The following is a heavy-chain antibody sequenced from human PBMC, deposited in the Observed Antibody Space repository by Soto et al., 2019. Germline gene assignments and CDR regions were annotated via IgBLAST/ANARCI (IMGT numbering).Heavy chain of an antibody. J-gene: IGHJ5*02. V-gene: IGHV3-23*01. D-gene: IGHD1-26*01. CDR3: AKDHLGPRVGATFWFDT. Sequence: PGGSLRLSCAASGFTFSSYAMSWVRQAPGKGLEWVSAISGSGGSTYYADSVKGRFTISRDNSKNTLYLQMNNLRAEDTAVYYCAKDHLGPRVGATFWFDTWGQGTLVTVSS. CDR2: ISGSGGST. CDR1: GFTFSSYA.